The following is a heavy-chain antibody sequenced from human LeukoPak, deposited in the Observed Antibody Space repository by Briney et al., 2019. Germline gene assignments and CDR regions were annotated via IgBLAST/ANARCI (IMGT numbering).Heavy chain of an antibody. Sequence: GRSLRLSCVASGFSFSHYGMDWVRQAPGKGLEWVAGVRFDGSDKYHEDSVKGRFTISRDTSKNTVYLQMDSLRDDDTAVYYCARDLYDYYLDYWGQGTLVTVSS. CDR2: VRFDGSDK. CDR1: GFSFSHYG. V-gene: IGHV3-33*01. J-gene: IGHJ4*02. CDR3: ARDLYDYYLDY. D-gene: IGHD3-3*01.